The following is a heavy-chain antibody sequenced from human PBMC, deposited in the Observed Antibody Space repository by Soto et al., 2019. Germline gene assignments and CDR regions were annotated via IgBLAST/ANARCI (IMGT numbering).Heavy chain of an antibody. V-gene: IGHV4-39*07. CDR1: GGSISSSSYY. Sequence: SETLSLTCTVSGGSISSSSYYWGWIRQPPGKGLEWIGSIYYSGSTYYNPSLKSRVTISIDRSKNQFSLKLSSVTAADTAVYYCARGSSIAGLYYGMDVWGQGTTVTVSS. CDR2: IYYSGST. D-gene: IGHD6-6*01. CDR3: ARGSSIAGLYYGMDV. J-gene: IGHJ6*02.